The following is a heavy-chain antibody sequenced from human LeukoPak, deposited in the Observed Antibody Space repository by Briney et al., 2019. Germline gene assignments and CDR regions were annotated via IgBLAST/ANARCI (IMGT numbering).Heavy chain of an antibody. Sequence: KSGRSLRLSCAASGFTFSSYGMHWVRQAPGKGLEWVSSISSDTSYIHYADSVKGRFTISRDNAKNSLYLRMNSLRAEDTAVYYCAREGGYCSNGVCSYFDYWGQGTLVTVSS. J-gene: IGHJ4*02. CDR3: AREGGYCSNGVCSYFDY. CDR2: ISSDTSYI. CDR1: GFTFSSYG. V-gene: IGHV3-21*01. D-gene: IGHD2-8*01.